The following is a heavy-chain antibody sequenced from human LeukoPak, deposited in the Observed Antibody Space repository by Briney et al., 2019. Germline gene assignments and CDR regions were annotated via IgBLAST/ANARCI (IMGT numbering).Heavy chain of an antibody. D-gene: IGHD3-10*01. V-gene: IGHV4-4*07. CDR3: ASSLLERGSGSYLWYYYYMDV. Sequence: PSETLSLTCTVSGGSINSYYWSWIRQPAGKGLEWIGRIYTSGSTNYNPSLKSRVTMSVDTSKNQFSLKLSSVTAADTAVYYCASSLLERGSGSYLWYYYYMDVWGKGTTVTVSS. CDR2: IYTSGST. CDR1: GGSINSYY. J-gene: IGHJ6*03.